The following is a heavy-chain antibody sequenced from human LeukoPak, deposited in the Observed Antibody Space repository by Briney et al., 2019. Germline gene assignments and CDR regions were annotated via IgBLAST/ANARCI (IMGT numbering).Heavy chain of an antibody. CDR1: GFTFSSYA. CDR2: ISGSGGST. CDR3: AKDSGVLLWFGELGYFDY. J-gene: IGHJ4*02. Sequence: GGSLRLSCAASGFTFSSYAMSWVRQAPGKGLEWVSAISGSGGSTYYADSVKGRFTIFRDNSKNTLYLQMNSLRAEDTAVYYCAKDSGVLLWFGELGYFDYWGQGTLVTVSS. D-gene: IGHD3-10*01. V-gene: IGHV3-23*01.